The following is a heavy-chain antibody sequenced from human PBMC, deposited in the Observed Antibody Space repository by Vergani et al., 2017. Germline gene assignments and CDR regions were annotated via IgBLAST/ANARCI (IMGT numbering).Heavy chain of an antibody. CDR2: ISGSGGST. D-gene: IGHD1-26*01. J-gene: IGHJ2*01. V-gene: IGHV3-23*01. CDR3: AKPRSVKVGARPDGYFDL. Sequence: EVQLLESGGGLVQPGGSLRISCAASGFTFSSYAMSWVRQAPGKGLEWVSAISGSGGSTYYADSVKGRFTISRDNSKNTLYLQMNSLRAEDTAVYYCAKPRSVKVGARPDGYFDLWGRCTLVTVSS. CDR1: GFTFSSYA.